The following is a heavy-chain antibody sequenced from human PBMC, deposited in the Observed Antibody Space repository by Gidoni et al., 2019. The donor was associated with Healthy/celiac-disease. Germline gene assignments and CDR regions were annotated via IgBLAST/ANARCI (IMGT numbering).Heavy chain of an antibody. D-gene: IGHD2-15*01. CDR3: AKAAAFHFYYYYYYGMDV. J-gene: IGHJ6*02. Sequence: EVQLVESGGVVVQPGGSLRLSCAASGFTFDDYTMHWVRQAPGKGLEWVYLISWDGGSTYYADSVKGRFTISRDNSKNSLYLQMNSLRTEDTALYYCAKAAAFHFYYYYYYGMDVWGQGTTVTVSS. V-gene: IGHV3-43*01. CDR2: ISWDGGST. CDR1: GFTFDDYT.